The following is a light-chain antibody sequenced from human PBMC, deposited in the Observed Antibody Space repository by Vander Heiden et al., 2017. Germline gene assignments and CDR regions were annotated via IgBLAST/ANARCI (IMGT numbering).Light chain of an antibody. Sequence: DIQITHSPSSLSASVGDRVTITCRASQSISSDLNWDQQKPGKAPKILIYAAASLQSRGPSKFSGSGAGTDVIPTISSLLAEDFATYYCQQSYGTPYTFGQGTKLEIK. V-gene: IGKV1-39*01. CDR2: AAA. J-gene: IGKJ2*01. CDR1: QSISSD. CDR3: QQSYGTPYT.